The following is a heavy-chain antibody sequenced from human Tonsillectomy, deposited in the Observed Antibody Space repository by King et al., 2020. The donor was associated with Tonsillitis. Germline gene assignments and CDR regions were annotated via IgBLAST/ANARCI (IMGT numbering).Heavy chain of an antibody. CDR2: IKPDGSDK. J-gene: IGHJ4*02. CDR1: GFTFSSYW. Sequence: VQLVESGGGLVQPGGSLRLSCAASGFTFSSYWMSWVRQAPGKGLEWVADIKPDGSDKYYVDSVKGRFTISRDNAKNSLYLQMNSLRAEDTAVYYCARDAWDFEYXSSLXYWGQXTLVTV. D-gene: IGHD6-6*01. CDR3: ARDAWDFEYXSSLXY. V-gene: IGHV3-7*03.